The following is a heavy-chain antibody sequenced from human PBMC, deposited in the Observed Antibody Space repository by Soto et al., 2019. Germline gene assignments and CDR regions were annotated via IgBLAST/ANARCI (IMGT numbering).Heavy chain of an antibody. CDR1: GFSFSSYS. CDR3: APMGV. CDR2: ISSSSSYI. Sequence: VCLRLSCAASGFSFSSYSMNWVRQAPGKGLEWVSSISSSSSYIYYADSVKGRFTISRDNAKNSLYLQMSSLRADDTDVYYCAPMGVWGQRTTVTVSS. V-gene: IGHV3-21*04. J-gene: IGHJ6*02.